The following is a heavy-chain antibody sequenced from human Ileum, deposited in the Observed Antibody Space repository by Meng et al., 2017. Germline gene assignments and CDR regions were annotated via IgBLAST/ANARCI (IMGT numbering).Heavy chain of an antibody. D-gene: IGHD7-27*01. CDR1: GFTFSSYE. CDR2: ISNSGSTT. J-gene: IGHJ3*02. V-gene: IGHV3-48*03. Sequence: GESLKISCAASGFTFSSYEMNWVRQAPGKGLEWFSYISNSGSTTYYPDSVKGRFTISRDTAKNSLYLQMNSLRAEDTGVYYCAREVTGSGPAFDIWGQGTMVTVSS. CDR3: AREVTGSGPAFDI.